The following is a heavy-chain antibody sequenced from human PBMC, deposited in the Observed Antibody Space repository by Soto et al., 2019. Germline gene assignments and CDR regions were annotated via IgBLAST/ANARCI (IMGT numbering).Heavy chain of an antibody. CDR3: ARGEAYYDFWSGYYTGSFWLDP. V-gene: IGHV4-34*01. CDR2: INHSGST. Sequence: SETLSLTCAVYGGSFSGYYWSWIRQPPGKGLEWIGEINHSGSTNYNPSLKSRVTISVDTSKNQFSLKLSSVTAADTAVYYCARGEAYYDFWSGYYTGSFWLDPWGQGTLVTVSS. J-gene: IGHJ5*02. CDR1: GGSFSGYY. D-gene: IGHD3-3*01.